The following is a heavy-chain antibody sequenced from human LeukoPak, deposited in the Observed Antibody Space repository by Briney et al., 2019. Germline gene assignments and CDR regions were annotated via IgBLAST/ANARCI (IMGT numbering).Heavy chain of an antibody. D-gene: IGHD6-19*01. CDR3: ARDPAIAVGPFDY. J-gene: IGHJ4*02. CDR1: GFTFSDYY. CDR2: ISSSGSTI. Sequence: GGSLRLSCAASGFTFSDYYMSWIRQAPGKGLEWVSYISSSGSTIYYADSVKGRFTISRDNAKNSLYLQMNSLRAEDAAVYYCARDPAIAVGPFDYWGQGTLVTVSS. V-gene: IGHV3-11*04.